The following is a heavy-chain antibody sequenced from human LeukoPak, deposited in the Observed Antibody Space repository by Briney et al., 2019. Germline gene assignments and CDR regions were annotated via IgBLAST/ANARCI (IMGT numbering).Heavy chain of an antibody. CDR3: ARNSPTMVRGVVYYFDY. CDR2: IKQDGSEK. D-gene: IGHD3-10*01. V-gene: IGHV3-7*01. J-gene: IGHJ4*02. Sequence: GGSLRLSCAASGFTFSSYWMSWVRQAPGKGLEWVANIKQDGSEKYYVDSVKGRFTISRDNAKNSLYLQMNSLRAEDTAVYYCARNSPTMVRGVVYYFDYWGQGTLVTVSS. CDR1: GFTFSSYW.